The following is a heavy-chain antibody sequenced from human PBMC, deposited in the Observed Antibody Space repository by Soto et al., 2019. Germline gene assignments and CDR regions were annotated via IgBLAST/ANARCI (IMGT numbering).Heavy chain of an antibody. CDR3: ARDVLEFGESGPMDV. J-gene: IGHJ6*02. Sequence: CAASGFTFNSYGMHWVRQAPGKGLEWVAVIWYDGSNKYYADSVKGRFTISRDNSKNTLYLQMNSLRAEDTAVYYCARDVLEFGESGPMDVWGQGTTVTVSS. D-gene: IGHD3-10*01. CDR2: IWYDGSNK. V-gene: IGHV3-33*01. CDR1: GFTFNSYG.